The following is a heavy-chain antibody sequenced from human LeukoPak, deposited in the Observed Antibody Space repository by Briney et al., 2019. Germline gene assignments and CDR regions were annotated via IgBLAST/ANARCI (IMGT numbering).Heavy chain of an antibody. D-gene: IGHD2-21*02. Sequence: VASVKVSCKASGYRFISKYIQWVRQAPGLGPEWMGWMHPGNGNTRYAEKFQGRVTMTRDTSINTAYMDLSSLRSDDTAVYYCAREGSYCVGGDCYSFDFWGQGTLITVSS. J-gene: IGHJ4*02. CDR3: AREGSYCVGGDCYSFDF. CDR1: GYRFISKY. V-gene: IGHV1-2*02. CDR2: MHPGNGNT.